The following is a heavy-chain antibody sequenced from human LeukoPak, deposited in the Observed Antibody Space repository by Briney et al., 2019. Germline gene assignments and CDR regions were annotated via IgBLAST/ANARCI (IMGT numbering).Heavy chain of an antibody. CDR2: ISGGGGST. V-gene: IGHV3-23*01. D-gene: IGHD3-22*01. J-gene: IGHJ4*02. CDR1: GFTFSSYA. CDR3: AKDPRSNPYYDSSGYYSGGDY. Sequence: GGSLRLSCAASGFTFSSYAMSWVRQAPGKGLEWVSAISGGGGSTYYADSVKGRFTISRDNSKNTLYLQMNSLRAEDTAVYYCAKDPRSNPYYDSSGYYSGGDYWGQGTLVTVSS.